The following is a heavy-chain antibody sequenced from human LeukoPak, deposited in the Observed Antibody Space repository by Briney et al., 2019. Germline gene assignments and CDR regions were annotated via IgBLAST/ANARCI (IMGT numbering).Heavy chain of an antibody. V-gene: IGHV4-39*01. Sequence: PSETLSLTCTVSGGSISNSSYYWGWIRQPPGKGLEWIGSIYYSGSTYYNPSLKSRVTISVDTSKNQFSLKLSSVTAADTAVYYCARPPYSEGACDIWGQGTMVTVSS. CDR1: GGSISNSSYY. J-gene: IGHJ3*02. D-gene: IGHD6-13*01. CDR3: ARPPYSEGACDI. CDR2: IYYSGST.